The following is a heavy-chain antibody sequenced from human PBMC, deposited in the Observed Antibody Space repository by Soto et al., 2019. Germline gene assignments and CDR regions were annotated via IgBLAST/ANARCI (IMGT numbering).Heavy chain of an antibody. CDR2: IRRKANSYTT. D-gene: IGHD3-10*02. V-gene: IGHV3-72*01. CDR3: AMLGGLSGGSSEMDV. J-gene: IGHJ6*02. Sequence: EVQLVESGGGLVQPGGSLRLSCAASGLIFSDYHMDWVRQAPGQGLEWVGRIRRKANSYTTEYAAAVKGRFTISRDDSKTSLYLKMNSLKTEDTAVYDGAMLGGLSGGSSEMDVWGQGPRVTVSS. CDR1: GLIFSDYH.